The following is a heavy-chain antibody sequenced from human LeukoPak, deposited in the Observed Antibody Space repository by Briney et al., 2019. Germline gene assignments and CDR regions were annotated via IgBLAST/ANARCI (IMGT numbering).Heavy chain of an antibody. V-gene: IGHV4-34*01. CDR3: ARRQNSSHRLYYYYGMDV. CDR1: GGSFSGYY. Sequence: SGTLSLTCAVYGGSFSGYYWSWMRQAPGKGLEWIGEINHSGSTNYNPSIRSRVTISVDTSKNQFSLKLSSVTAADTAVYYCARRQNSSHRLYYYYGMDVWGQGTTVTVSS. J-gene: IGHJ6*02. CDR2: INHSGST. D-gene: IGHD6-13*01.